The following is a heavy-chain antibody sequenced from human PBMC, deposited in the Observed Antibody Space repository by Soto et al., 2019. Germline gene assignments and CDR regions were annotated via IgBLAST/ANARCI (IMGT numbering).Heavy chain of an antibody. CDR2: IGSRTSDI. J-gene: IGHJ4*02. CDR1: GFTLSRHT. Sequence: PGGSLRLSCAASGFTLSRHTMNWVRQAPGKGLEWVSFIGSRTSDIYYADSVKGRFTISRDNAKNSLYLQMNSLRAEDTAVYYCARVSLDSSSWYYFDYWGQGTLVTVSS. CDR3: ARVSLDSSSWYYFDY. V-gene: IGHV3-21*01. D-gene: IGHD6-13*01.